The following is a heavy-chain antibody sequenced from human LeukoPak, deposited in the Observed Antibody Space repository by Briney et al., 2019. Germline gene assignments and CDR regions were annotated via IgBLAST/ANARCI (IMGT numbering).Heavy chain of an antibody. V-gene: IGHV1-8*01. Sequence: VASVKVSCKASGYTFTSYDINWVRQATGQGLEWMGWMNPNSGNTGYAQKFQGRVTMTRNTSISTAYMELSSLRSEDTAVYYCATDIWSVTEKRDPGGHYWGQGTLVTVSS. CDR1: GYTFTSYD. CDR3: ATDIWSVTEKRDPGGHY. CDR2: MNPNSGNT. D-gene: IGHD4-11*01. J-gene: IGHJ4*02.